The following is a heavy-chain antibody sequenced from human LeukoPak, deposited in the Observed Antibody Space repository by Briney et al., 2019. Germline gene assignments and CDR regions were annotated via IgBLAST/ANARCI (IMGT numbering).Heavy chain of an antibody. D-gene: IGHD5-24*01. CDR2: SSPSGGST. CDR1: GYTFTSNY. CDR3: ARDNSVRDEAWWFNP. V-gene: IGHV1-46*01. J-gene: IGHJ5*02. Sequence: ASVKVSCKAFGYTFTSNYMHWVRQAPGQGPEWMGVSSPSGGSTTYTQKFQGRVTLTRDMSTSTDYLELSSLRSEDTAVYYCARDNSVRDEAWWFNPWGQGTLVTVSS.